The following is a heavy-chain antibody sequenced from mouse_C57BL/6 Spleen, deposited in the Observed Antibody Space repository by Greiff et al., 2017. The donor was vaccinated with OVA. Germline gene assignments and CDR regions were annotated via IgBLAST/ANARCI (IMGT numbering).Heavy chain of an antibody. CDR2: IYPGDGDT. CDR1: GYAFSSSW. D-gene: IGHD1-1*01. J-gene: IGHJ1*03. Sequence: QVQLQQSGPELVKPGASVKISCKASGYAFSSSWMNWVKQRPGKGLEWIGRIYPGDGDTNYNGKFKGKATLTADKSSSTAYMQLSSLTSEDSAVYFCARYYYGSSVDGVWGTGTTVTVSS. CDR3: ARYYYGSSVDGV. V-gene: IGHV1-82*01.